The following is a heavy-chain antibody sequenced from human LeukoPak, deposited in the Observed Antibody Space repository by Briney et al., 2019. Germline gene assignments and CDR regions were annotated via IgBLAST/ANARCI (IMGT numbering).Heavy chain of an antibody. CDR3: ARRVFCYDSSGNFDY. Sequence: TSETLSLTCTVSGGSISSSSYYWGWIRQPPGKGLEWIGSIYYSGSTYYNPSLKSRVTISVDTSKNQLSLKLSSVTAADTAVYYCARRVFCYDSSGNFDYWGQGTLVTVSS. D-gene: IGHD3-22*01. CDR2: IYYSGST. CDR1: GGSISSSSYY. V-gene: IGHV4-39*01. J-gene: IGHJ4*02.